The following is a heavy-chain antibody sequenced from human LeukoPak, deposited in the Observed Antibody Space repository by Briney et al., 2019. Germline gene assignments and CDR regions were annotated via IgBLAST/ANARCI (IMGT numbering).Heavy chain of an antibody. CDR2: ISSSSSSI. V-gene: IGHV3-48*02. Sequence: PGGSLRLSCAASGFIFSTYSINWVRQAPGKGLEWVSHISSSSSSIYYADSVKGRFSISRDNAKNSLYPQMNSLRDEDTAVYYCARSGYGSRWYFFDHWGQGTLVTVSS. CDR1: GFIFSTYS. J-gene: IGHJ4*02. CDR3: ARSGYGSRWYFFDH. D-gene: IGHD6-13*01.